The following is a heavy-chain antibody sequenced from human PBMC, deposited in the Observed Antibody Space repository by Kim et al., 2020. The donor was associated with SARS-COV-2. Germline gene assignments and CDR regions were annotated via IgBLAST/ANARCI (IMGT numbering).Heavy chain of an antibody. V-gene: IGHV5-51*01. CDR2: IYPGDSDT. Sequence: GESLKISCKGSGYSFTSYWIGWVRQMPGKGLEWMGIIYPGDSDTRYSPSFQGQVTISADKSISTAYLQWSSLKASDTAMYYCARPRAESYSSSGSDGAFDIWGQGTMVTVSS. J-gene: IGHJ3*02. D-gene: IGHD6-13*01. CDR1: GYSFTSYW. CDR3: ARPRAESYSSSGSDGAFDI.